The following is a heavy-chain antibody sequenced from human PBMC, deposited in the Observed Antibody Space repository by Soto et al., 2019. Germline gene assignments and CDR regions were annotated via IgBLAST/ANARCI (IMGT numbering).Heavy chain of an antibody. D-gene: IGHD3-10*01. CDR1: GFTFDDYA. V-gene: IGHV3-9*01. J-gene: IGHJ4*02. CDR3: AKVADGSGSYFDY. CDR2: ISWNSGSI. Sequence: GGSLRLSCAASGFTFDDYAMHWVRQAPGKGLEWVSGISWNSGSIGYADSVKGRFTISRDNAKNSLYLQMNSLRAEDTALYYCAKVADGSGSYFDYWGQGTLVTVSS.